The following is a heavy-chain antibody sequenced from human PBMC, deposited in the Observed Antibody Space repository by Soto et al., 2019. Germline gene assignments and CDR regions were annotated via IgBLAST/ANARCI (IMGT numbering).Heavy chain of an antibody. V-gene: IGHV3-53*01. J-gene: IGHJ4*02. CDR2: IYAGTIT. Sequence: SLILSCAVSGLPVSSYYMSWGRQAAGKGLEWVSVIYAGTITYYADSVKGRFTIYRDNSKNTLNLEMNSLRVEDTAVYYCARIPYDNSGTIFDYWGQGTLVTVSS. CDR3: ARIPYDNSGTIFDY. D-gene: IGHD3-22*01. CDR1: GLPVSSYY.